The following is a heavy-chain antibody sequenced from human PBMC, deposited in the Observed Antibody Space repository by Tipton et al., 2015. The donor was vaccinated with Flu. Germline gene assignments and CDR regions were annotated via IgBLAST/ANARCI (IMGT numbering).Heavy chain of an antibody. Sequence: TLSLTCAVSGDSISSDFYWAWIRQPPGKGLEWIGSISHSGRTYYKPSLKSRVTVSLDTSNNQFSLNLRFVTAADTAMYYCARSTYYYGSGTSDFWGQGALATVTS. V-gene: IGHV4-38-2*01. CDR1: GDSISSDFY. CDR2: ISHSGRT. CDR3: ARSTYYYGSGTSDF. J-gene: IGHJ4*02. D-gene: IGHD3-10*01.